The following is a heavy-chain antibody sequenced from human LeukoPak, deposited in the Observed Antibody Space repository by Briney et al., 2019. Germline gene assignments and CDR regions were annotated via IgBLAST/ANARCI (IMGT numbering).Heavy chain of an antibody. CDR2: INHSGST. V-gene: IGHV4-38-2*02. J-gene: IGHJ4*02. CDR1: GYSISSGYY. CDR3: ARDRGGVAGTGY. D-gene: IGHD6-19*01. Sequence: SETLSLTCTVSGYSISSGYYWAWMRQPPGKGLEWNGSINHSGSTYYNPSLKSRVTISVDTSKNQFSLKLSSVTAADTAVYYCARDRGGVAGTGYWGQGTLVTVSS.